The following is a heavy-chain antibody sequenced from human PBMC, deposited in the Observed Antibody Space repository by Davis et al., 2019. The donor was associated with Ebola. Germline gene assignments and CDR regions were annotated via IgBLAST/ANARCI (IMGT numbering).Heavy chain of an antibody. Sequence: GESLKISCAASGFTFSSYWMSWVRQAPGTGLEWVSNIKQDGSEKYYVDSVKGRFTISRDNAKNSLYLQMNSLRAEDTAVYYCARGAEDIVVVVAAYYFDYWGQGTLVTVSS. CDR3: ARGAEDIVVVVAAYYFDY. D-gene: IGHD2-15*01. CDR1: GFTFSSYW. CDR2: IKQDGSEK. J-gene: IGHJ4*02. V-gene: IGHV3-7*01.